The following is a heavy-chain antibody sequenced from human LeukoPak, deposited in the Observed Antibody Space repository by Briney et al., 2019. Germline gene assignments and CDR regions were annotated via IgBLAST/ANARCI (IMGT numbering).Heavy chain of an antibody. CDR1: GYSISSGYY. CDR2: IYHSGST. V-gene: IGHV4-38-2*02. Sequence: PSETLSLTCTVSGYSISSGYYWGWIRQPPGKGLEWIGSIYHSGSTYYNPSLRSRVTISVDTSKNQFSLKLSSVTAADTAVYYCARKGKKYCSSTSCYRPGSYYYYYMDVWGKGTTVTISS. J-gene: IGHJ6*03. CDR3: ARKGKKYCSSTSCYRPGSYYYYYMDV. D-gene: IGHD2-2*01.